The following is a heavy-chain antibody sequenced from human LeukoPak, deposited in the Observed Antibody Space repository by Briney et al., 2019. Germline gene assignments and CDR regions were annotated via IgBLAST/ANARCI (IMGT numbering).Heavy chain of an antibody. V-gene: IGHV1-46*01. D-gene: IGHD3-22*01. CDR2: INPSGGST. Sequence: VASVKVSCKASGYTFTSYYMHWVRQAPGQGLEWMGIINPSGGSTSYAQKFQGRVTMTRDTSTSTVYMELSSLRSEDTAVYYCARVFHDSSGYYPYYFDYWGQGTLVPVSS. CDR3: ARVFHDSSGYYPYYFDY. J-gene: IGHJ4*02. CDR1: GYTFTSYY.